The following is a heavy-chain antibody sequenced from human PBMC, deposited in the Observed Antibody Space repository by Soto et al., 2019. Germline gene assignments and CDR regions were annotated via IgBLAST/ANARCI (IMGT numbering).Heavy chain of an antibody. CDR3: AKRSIIAVAGTVLYYYFVY. CDR1: GFTFSSYA. CDR2: ISGSGGST. D-gene: IGHD6-19*01. Sequence: EVQLLESGGGLVQPGGSLRLSCAASGFTFSSYAMSWVRQAPGKGLEWVSAISGSGGSTYYADSVKGRFTISRDNSKNTLYLQMNSLRAEDTAVYYCAKRSIIAVAGTVLYYYFVYWGQGTLVTVSS. V-gene: IGHV3-23*01. J-gene: IGHJ4*02.